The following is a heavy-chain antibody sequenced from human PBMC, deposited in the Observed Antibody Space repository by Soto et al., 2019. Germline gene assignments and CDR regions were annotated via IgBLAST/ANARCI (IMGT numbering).Heavy chain of an antibody. CDR1: GGSISSRDHY. CDR3: ARAPLGFFDI. V-gene: IGHV4-31*03. D-gene: IGHD6-6*01. CDR2: IYHSGST. Sequence: SETLSLTCTVSGGSISSRDHYWNWIRQHPGKGLEWIGYIYHSGSTYHNPSLKSRVIISVDTSKNQFSLRVSSVTAADTAVYYCARAPLGFFDIWGQGTMVTVSS. J-gene: IGHJ3*02.